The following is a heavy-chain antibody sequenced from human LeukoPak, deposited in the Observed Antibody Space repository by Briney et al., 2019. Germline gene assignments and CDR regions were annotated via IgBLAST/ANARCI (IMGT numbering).Heavy chain of an antibody. V-gene: IGHV3-23*01. J-gene: IGHJ4*02. CDR1: GFTFSSYA. D-gene: IGHD3-10*01. CDR3: AKDPAFRGIHIG. CDR2: ISGSGGST. Sequence: GGSLRLSCAASGFTFSSYAMSWVRQAPGKGLEWVSAISGSGGSTYYADSVKGRFTISRDSSKNTLYLQMNSPRAEDTAVYYCAKDPAFRGIHIGWGRGTLVTVSS.